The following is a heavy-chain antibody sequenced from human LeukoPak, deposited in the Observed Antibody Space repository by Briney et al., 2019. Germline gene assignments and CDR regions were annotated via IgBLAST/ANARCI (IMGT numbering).Heavy chain of an antibody. Sequence: GGSLRLSCAASGFTVSSYEMNWVRQAPGKGLEWVSYISSSGSVKSYADSVKGRVTISRDDAKNTLYLHMNSLRDDNTAVYYCATDQRYAFDYWGQGILVTVSS. CDR3: ATDQRYAFDY. CDR1: GFTVSSYE. J-gene: IGHJ4*02. D-gene: IGHD3-9*01. CDR2: ISSSGSVK. V-gene: IGHV3-48*03.